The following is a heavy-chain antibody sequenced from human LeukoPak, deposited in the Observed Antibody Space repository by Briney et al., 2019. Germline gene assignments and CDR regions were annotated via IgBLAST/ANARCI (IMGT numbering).Heavy chain of an antibody. J-gene: IGHJ4*02. V-gene: IGHV3-74*01. CDR3: GRVRTSGNYYIDS. CDR2: VNTDGTGT. CDR1: GFTFSSYW. D-gene: IGHD6-19*01. Sequence: GGSLRPSCAASGFTFSSYWMHWVRQAPGKGLVWVSHVNTDGTGTRYADSVKGRFTISRDNAKNTLYLEMNSLRAEDTALYYCGRVRTSGNYYIDSWGQGTLVTVSS.